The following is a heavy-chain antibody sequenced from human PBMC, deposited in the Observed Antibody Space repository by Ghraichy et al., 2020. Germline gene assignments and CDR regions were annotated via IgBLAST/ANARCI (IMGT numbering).Heavy chain of an antibody. V-gene: IGHV3-48*03. CDR1: GFTFSSYE. J-gene: IGHJ6*02. CDR2: ISSSGSTI. D-gene: IGHD2-2*01. CDR3: ARDSSTLEYYYYYYGMDV. Sequence: GESLNISCAASGFTFSSYEMNWVRQAPGKGLEWVSYISSSGSTIYYADSVKGRFTISRDNAKNSLYLQMNSLRAEDTAVYYCARDSSTLEYYYYYYGMDVWGQGTTVTVSS.